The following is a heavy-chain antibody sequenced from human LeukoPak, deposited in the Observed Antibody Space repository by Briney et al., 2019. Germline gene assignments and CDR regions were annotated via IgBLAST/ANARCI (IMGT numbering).Heavy chain of an antibody. J-gene: IGHJ5*02. CDR2: INHSGST. V-gene: IGHV4-34*01. Sequence: SETLSLTCAVYGGSFSGYYWSWIRQPPGKGLEWIEEINHSGSTNYNPSLKSRVTISVDTSKNQFSLKLSSVTAADTAVYYCARRRTPLYKSWFDPWGQGTLVTVSS. D-gene: IGHD1-14*01. CDR1: GGSFSGYY. CDR3: ARRRTPLYKSWFDP.